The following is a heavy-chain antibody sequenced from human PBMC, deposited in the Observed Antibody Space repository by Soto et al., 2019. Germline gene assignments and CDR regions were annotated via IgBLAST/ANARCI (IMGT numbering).Heavy chain of an antibody. J-gene: IGHJ6*02. CDR2: IIPIFGTA. V-gene: IGHV1-69*13. CDR3: ARDGQFRAVAGNGFYYYYGMDV. CDR1: GGTFSSYA. Sequence: SVKVSCKASGGTFSSYAISWVRQAPGQGLEWMGGIIPIFGTANYAQKFQGRVTITADESTSTAYMELSSLRSEDTAVYYCARDGQFRAVAGNGFYYYYGMDVWGQGTTVPSP. D-gene: IGHD6-19*01.